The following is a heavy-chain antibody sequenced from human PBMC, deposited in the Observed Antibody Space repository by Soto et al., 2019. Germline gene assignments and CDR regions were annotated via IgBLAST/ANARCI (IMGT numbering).Heavy chain of an antibody. Sequence: SETLCLTCAVYGGSFSCYDWSWIRQPPGKGLEWIGEINHSGSTNYNPSLKSRVTISVDTSKNQFSLKLSSVTAADTAVYYCARRGRSITMVRGVKRRSNWFDPWGQGTLVTVSS. J-gene: IGHJ5*02. V-gene: IGHV4-34*01. CDR1: GGSFSCYD. D-gene: IGHD3-10*01. CDR3: ARRGRSITMVRGVKRRSNWFDP. CDR2: INHSGST.